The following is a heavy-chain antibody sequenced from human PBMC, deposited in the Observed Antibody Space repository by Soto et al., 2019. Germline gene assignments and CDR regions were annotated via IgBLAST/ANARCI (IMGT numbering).Heavy chain of an antibody. D-gene: IGHD1-26*01. Sequence: EVQLLESGGGLVQPGGSLRLSCAASGFTFSTYAMNWVRQAPGKGLEWVSTISGSGGSTFYADSVKGRFTISRDNSKNTLYLRMNRLRAEDTAVYYCAKELSGRYHDDAFDIWGQGTMVTVSS. V-gene: IGHV3-23*01. CDR1: GFTFSTYA. CDR2: ISGSGGST. J-gene: IGHJ3*02. CDR3: AKELSGRYHDDAFDI.